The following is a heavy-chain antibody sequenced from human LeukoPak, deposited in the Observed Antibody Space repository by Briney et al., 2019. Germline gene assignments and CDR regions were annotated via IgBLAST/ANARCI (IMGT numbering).Heavy chain of an antibody. CDR3: ARGSLLYYFDY. Sequence: SETLSLTCTVSGGSISSYYWSWIRQPPGKGLEWIGYIYYSGSTNYKSSLKSRVTISVKTSKNQFSLKLSSVTAADTAVYYCARGSLLYYFDYWGQGTLVTVSS. CDR1: GGSISSYY. J-gene: IGHJ4*02. V-gene: IGHV4-59*12. CDR2: IYYSGST. D-gene: IGHD6-13*01.